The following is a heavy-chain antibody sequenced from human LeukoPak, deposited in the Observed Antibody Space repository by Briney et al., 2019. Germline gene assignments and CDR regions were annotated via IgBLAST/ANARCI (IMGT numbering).Heavy chain of an antibody. J-gene: IGHJ4*02. Sequence: SVKVSCKASGGTFSSYAISWVRQAPGQGLEWMGGIIPIFGTANYAQKFQGRVTIAADESTSTAYMELSSLRSEDTAVYYCARDQDGYNWAPDYWGQGTLVTVSS. V-gene: IGHV1-69*13. D-gene: IGHD5-24*01. CDR1: GGTFSSYA. CDR2: IIPIFGTA. CDR3: ARDQDGYNWAPDY.